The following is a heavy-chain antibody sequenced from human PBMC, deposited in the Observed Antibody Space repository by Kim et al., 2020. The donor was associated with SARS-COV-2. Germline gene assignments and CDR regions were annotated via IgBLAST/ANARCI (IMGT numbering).Heavy chain of an antibody. CDR3: VRDRMGGAFDV. Sequence: GGSLRLSCATSGFTFSAYDMNWVRQAPGKGLEWLSFITKSSTTIYYADSAKGRFTISRDNAKNSLYLQMNSLRDEDTALYYCVRDRMGGAFDVWGQGTMV. J-gene: IGHJ3*01. D-gene: IGHD3-16*01. V-gene: IGHV3-48*02. CDR1: GFTFSAYD. CDR2: ITKSSTTI.